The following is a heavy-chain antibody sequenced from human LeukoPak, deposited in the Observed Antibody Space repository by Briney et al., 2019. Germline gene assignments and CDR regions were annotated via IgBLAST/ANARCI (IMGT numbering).Heavy chain of an antibody. CDR1: GGSFSGYY. V-gene: IGHV4-34*01. CDR3: ARESRREGYKFDY. CDR2: INHSGST. D-gene: IGHD5-24*01. Sequence: SETLSLTCAVYGGSFSGYYWSWIRQPPGKGLEWIGEINHSGSTNYNPSLKSRVTISVDTSKNQFSLKLSSVTAADTALYYRARESRREGYKFDYWGQGTLVTVSS. J-gene: IGHJ4*02.